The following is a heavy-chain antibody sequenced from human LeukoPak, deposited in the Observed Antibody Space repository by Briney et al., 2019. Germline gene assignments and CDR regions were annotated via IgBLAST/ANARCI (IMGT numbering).Heavy chain of an antibody. CDR2: IYYSGST. V-gene: IGHV4-39*07. Sequence: SETLSLTCTVSGGSISSSSYYWGWIRQPPGKGLEWIGSIYYSGSTYYNPSLKSRVTISVDTSENQFSLKLSSVTAADTAVYYCARDRHGYSTDFDYWGQGTLVTVSS. D-gene: IGHD6-13*01. CDR1: GGSISSSSYY. CDR3: ARDRHGYSTDFDY. J-gene: IGHJ4*02.